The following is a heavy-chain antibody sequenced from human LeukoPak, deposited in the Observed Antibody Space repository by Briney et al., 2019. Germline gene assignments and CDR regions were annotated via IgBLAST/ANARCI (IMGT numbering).Heavy chain of an antibody. CDR3: AKDSGLGYCSTNSCSYGLLV. J-gene: IGHJ6*02. D-gene: IGHD2-2*01. CDR2: IQYSGST. Sequence: SETLSLTCSVSDGSISNYYWTWIRQPPGKGLEWIGNIQYSGSTNFNPSLKSRVTVSVDTSKNQVSLKLRPVTAADTAVYYCAKDSGLGYCSTNSCSYGLLVYGQGTTVFVS. V-gene: IGHV4-59*01. CDR1: DGSISNYY.